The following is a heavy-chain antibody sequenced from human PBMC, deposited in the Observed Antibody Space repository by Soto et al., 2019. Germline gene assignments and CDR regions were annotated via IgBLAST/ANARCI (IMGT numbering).Heavy chain of an antibody. CDR2: SNHRGSN. CDR1: GGSFDTYY. J-gene: IGHJ3*02. CDR3: ARGGSSDWQVALDM. Sequence: SETLSLTCVFSGGSFDTYYWNWIRQSPGKGLEWIGESNHRGSNNYSPSLKSRVTISLDTSKNQFSLKLTAVTAADTAVYYCARGGSSDWQVALDMWGQGTMVTVSS. V-gene: IGHV4-34*01. D-gene: IGHD6-19*01.